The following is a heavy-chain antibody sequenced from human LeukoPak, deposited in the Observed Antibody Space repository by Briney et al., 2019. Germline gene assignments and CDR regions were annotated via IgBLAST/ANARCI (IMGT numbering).Heavy chain of an antibody. V-gene: IGHV3-15*01. CDR2: IKKKGDGGTT. CDR1: EFTLRNYW. Sequence: WGSLRLSCAASEFTLRNYWMSWVRQAPGKGLEWVGRIKKKGDGGTTDYAAPVKGRFTISRDDSKNMLYLEMNNLKIEDTAVYYCTTVTMVRDYDYWGQGTLVTVSS. CDR3: TTVTMVRDYDY. D-gene: IGHD3-10*01. J-gene: IGHJ4*02.